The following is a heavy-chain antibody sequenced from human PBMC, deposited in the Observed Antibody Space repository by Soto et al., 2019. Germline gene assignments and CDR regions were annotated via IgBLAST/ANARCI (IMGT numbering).Heavy chain of an antibody. CDR3: ARQYSRGFMGV. CDR1: GYTFTSYY. V-gene: IGHV5-10-1*01. J-gene: IGHJ6*02. D-gene: IGHD6-19*01. Sequence: GESLKISCKVSGYTFTSYYLSWVRQVPWKGLEWMANIDPRDSKTMFSPAFQGHVTVSADKSISTAYLQWSSLKGSDMAAFCCARQYSRGFMGVWGQETTVTVSS. CDR2: IDPRDSKT.